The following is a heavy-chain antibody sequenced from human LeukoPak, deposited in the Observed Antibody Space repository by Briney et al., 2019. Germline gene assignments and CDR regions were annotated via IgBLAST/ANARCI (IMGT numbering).Heavy chain of an antibody. V-gene: IGHV1-18*04. CDR1: GYTFTSYS. CDR3: ARGAAAGYYYGMDV. Sequence: ASVKVSCKASGYTFTSYSLNWVRQAPGQGLEWMGWISGYNGNTNYAQKLQGRVTMTTDTSTSTAYMELRSLRSDDTAVYYCARGAAAGYYYGMDVWGQGTTVTVSS. J-gene: IGHJ6*02. D-gene: IGHD6-13*01. CDR2: ISGYNGNT.